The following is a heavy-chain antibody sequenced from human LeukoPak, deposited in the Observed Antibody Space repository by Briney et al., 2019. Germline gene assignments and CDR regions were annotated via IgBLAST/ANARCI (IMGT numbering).Heavy chain of an antibody. Sequence: SETLSLTCTVSGGFIRSYHWSWIRQPPGKGLEWIGYIHYSGFTNYNLSLKSRVTISVDTSKNQLSLKLNSVTAADTAVYYCSRREDSGTSGYYGLWGQGTLVTVSS. CDR1: GGFIRSYH. CDR2: IHYSGFT. J-gene: IGHJ4*02. V-gene: IGHV4-59*08. CDR3: SRREDSGTSGYYGL. D-gene: IGHD3-22*01.